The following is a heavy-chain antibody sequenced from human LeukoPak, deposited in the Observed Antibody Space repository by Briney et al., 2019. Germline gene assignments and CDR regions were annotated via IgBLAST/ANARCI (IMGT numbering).Heavy chain of an antibody. CDR3: ARGRGSYYAS. D-gene: IGHD3-22*01. V-gene: IGHV4-34*01. CDR2: INHSGST. J-gene: IGHJ5*02. CDR1: DGSFSAYY. Sequence: SETLSLTCAVYDGSFSAYYWTWIRHPPAKGLERIGEINHSGSTNYNASLKSRITISVDTSKNHFSLKLSSVTAADTAMYFCARGRGSYYASWGQGTLVTVSS.